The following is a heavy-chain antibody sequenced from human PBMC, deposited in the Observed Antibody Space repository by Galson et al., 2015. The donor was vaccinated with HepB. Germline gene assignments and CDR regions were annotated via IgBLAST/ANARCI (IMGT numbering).Heavy chain of an antibody. V-gene: IGHV3-21*01. CDR1: GFTFSSYG. CDR2: ISSSSSYI. CDR3: ARAPGGSGSAAFDS. D-gene: IGHD3-10*01. Sequence: SLRLSCAASGFTFSSYGMNWVRQAPGKGLEWVSSISSSSSYIYYADSVKGRFTISRDNAKNSLYLQMNSLRAEDTAVYYCARAPGGSGSAAFDSWGQGTLVTVSS. J-gene: IGHJ4*02.